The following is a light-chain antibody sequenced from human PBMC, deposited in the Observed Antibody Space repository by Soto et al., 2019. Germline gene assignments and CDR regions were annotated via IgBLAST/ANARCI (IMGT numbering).Light chain of an antibody. J-gene: IGKJ1*01. V-gene: IGKV3-20*01. Sequence: EIVLTQSPGTLSLSPGERATLSCRASQSVSSSYLAWYQQKPGQAPRLLIYGAASRATGIPDRFSGSGSGTDVTLTIIRLEPEDFAVYYCQQYGSSPWTFGQGTKVEI. CDR3: QQYGSSPWT. CDR2: GAA. CDR1: QSVSSSY.